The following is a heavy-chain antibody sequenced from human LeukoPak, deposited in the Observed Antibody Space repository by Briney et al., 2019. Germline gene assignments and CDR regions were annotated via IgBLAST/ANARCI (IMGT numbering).Heavy chain of an antibody. CDR2: INPNSGGT. CDR1: GYTFTVYY. J-gene: IGHJ4*02. CDR3: ARGAAAGTGFDY. D-gene: IGHD6-13*01. V-gene: IGHV1-2*06. Sequence: AASVNVSCKASGYTFTVYYMHWVRQAPGQGLEWMGRINPNSGGTNYAQKFQGRVTMTRDTSISTAYMELSRLRSDDTAVYYCARGAAAGTGFDYWGQGTLVTVSS.